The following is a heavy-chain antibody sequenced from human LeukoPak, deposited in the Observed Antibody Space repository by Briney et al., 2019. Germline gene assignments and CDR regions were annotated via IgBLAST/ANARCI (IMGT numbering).Heavy chain of an antibody. CDR3: ARVVSSSWGGYFDY. J-gene: IGHJ4*02. D-gene: IGHD6-13*01. CDR1: GFTFSSYA. CDR2: ISGSGGST. V-gene: IGHV3-23*01. Sequence: GGSLRLSCAASGFTFSSYAMSWVRQAPGKGLEWVSAISGSGGSTYYADSVKGRFTISRDNSKNTLYLQMNSLRAEDTAVYYCARVVSSSWGGYFDYWGQGTLVTVSS.